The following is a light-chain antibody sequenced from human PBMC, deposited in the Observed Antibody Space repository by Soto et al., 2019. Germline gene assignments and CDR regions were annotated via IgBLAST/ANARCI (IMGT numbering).Light chain of an antibody. CDR2: AS. V-gene: IGKV3-20*01. CDR3: QHYGTSAL. CDR1: ESVSDSY. Sequence: EIVLTQSPGTLSLSPGERATLSCRASESVSDSYLAWYQQKPGQAPRLLIYASSRATGIPDRFSGSGSGTDFTLSISRLEPEDFAVYYCQHYGTSALFGPWTKVEIK. J-gene: IGKJ3*01.